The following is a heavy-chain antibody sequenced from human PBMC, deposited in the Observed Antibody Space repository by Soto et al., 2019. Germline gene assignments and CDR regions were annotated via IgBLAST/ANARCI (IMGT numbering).Heavy chain of an antibody. Sequence: QVQLVESGGGVVQPGRSLRLSCAVSGFTFSDYGMHWVRQAPGKGLEWVAVMSYAGTYKYYTDSVKGRFTISRDLSGNTLFLQRNSLRLEDTAVYFCAKEMYPRTLLDSSSPWGDYWGQGTLVTVSS. CDR3: AKEMYPRTLLDSSSPWGDY. V-gene: IGHV3-30*18. D-gene: IGHD6-6*01. CDR1: GFTFSDYG. J-gene: IGHJ4*02. CDR2: MSYAGTYK.